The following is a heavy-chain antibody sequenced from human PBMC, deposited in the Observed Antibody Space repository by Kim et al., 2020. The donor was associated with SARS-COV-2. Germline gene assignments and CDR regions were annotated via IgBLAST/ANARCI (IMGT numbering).Heavy chain of an antibody. J-gene: IGHJ6*02. V-gene: IGHV3-7*03. CDR2: IKRDGSEK. Sequence: GGSLRLSCVASGFTFSYWMNWVRQAPGKGLEWVANIKRDGSEKNYVDSVKGRFTISRDNAKNSLYLQLNSLRPEDTAIYYCARGQRLMDVWGQGTSVTVS. CDR3: ARGQRLMDV. CDR1: GFTFSYW.